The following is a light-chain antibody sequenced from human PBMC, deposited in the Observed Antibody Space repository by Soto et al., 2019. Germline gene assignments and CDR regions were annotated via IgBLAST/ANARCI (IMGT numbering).Light chain of an antibody. CDR2: EVS. CDR3: SSYTSSRTRV. CDR1: SSDVGAYYF. Sequence: QSVLTQPASLSGSSGQSITISWTGTSSDVGAYYFVSWYQQHPDKAPKLMIYEVSNRPSGVSNRFSGSKSVNTATLTISGLQAEDEADYYCSSYTSSRTRVFGTGTKVT. V-gene: IGLV2-14*03. J-gene: IGLJ1*01.